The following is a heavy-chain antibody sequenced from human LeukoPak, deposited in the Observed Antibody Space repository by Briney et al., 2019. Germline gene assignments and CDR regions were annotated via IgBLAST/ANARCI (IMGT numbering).Heavy chain of an antibody. CDR3: ANEGYGSGSYSDY. CDR1: GFSFSDYG. V-gene: IGHV3-30*18. CDR2: ISYDGSNK. Sequence: GGSLRLSCAASGFSFSDYGMHWVRQAPGKGLEWVAVISYDGSNKYYADSVKGRFTISRDNSKNTLYLQMNSLRAEDTAVYYCANEGYGSGSYSDYWGQGTLVTVSS. D-gene: IGHD3-10*01. J-gene: IGHJ4*02.